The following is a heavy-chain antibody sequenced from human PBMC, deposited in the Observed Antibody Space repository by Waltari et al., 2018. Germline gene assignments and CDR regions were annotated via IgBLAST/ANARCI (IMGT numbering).Heavy chain of an antibody. CDR3: ARGGEYYYDGMDV. J-gene: IGHJ6*02. CDR1: GFIFSSYW. Sequence: EVQLVESGGGLVQPGGSLRLSCAASGFIFSSYWMSWVRQAPGKGLEGVDNIKEEGSGEYYVVSVKGRCTISRDNANNSLYVQMNSLRAEDTAVYYCARGGEYYYDGMDVWGQGTTVTVSS. CDR2: IKEEGSGE. V-gene: IGHV3-7*01.